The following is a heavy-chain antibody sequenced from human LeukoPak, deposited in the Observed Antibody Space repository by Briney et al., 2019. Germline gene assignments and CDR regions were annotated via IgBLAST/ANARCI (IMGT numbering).Heavy chain of an antibody. V-gene: IGHV1-2*02. CDR1: GYTFTGYY. J-gene: IGHJ4*02. CDR2: INPNSGGT. Sequence: ASVKVSCKASGYTFTGYYIHWVRQAPGQGLEWMGWINPNSGGTNYAQKFQGRVTMTRDRSISTAYMELSSVRYDDTAVYYCARRYCSGGSCIPDYWGQGTLVTVSS. D-gene: IGHD2-15*01. CDR3: ARRYCSGGSCIPDY.